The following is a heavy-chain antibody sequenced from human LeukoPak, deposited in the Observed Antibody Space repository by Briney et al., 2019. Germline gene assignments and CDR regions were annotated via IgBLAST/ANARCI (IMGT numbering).Heavy chain of an antibody. CDR3: GNSRGSYV. J-gene: IGHJ4*02. CDR1: GFTFNTYT. Sequence: GGSLRLSCAASGFTFNTYTMNWVRQTPGKGPEWVSSIGSISDYVSYADSVKGRFTISRDNAKNSVYLQMNSLRVEDMGVYYCGNSRGSYVWGQGTLVTVSS. CDR2: IGSISDYV. D-gene: IGHD3-16*01. V-gene: IGHV3-21*01.